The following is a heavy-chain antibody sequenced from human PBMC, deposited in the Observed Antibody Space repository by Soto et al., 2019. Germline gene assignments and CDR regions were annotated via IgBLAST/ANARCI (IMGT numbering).Heavy chain of an antibody. CDR2: ISGSGGST. J-gene: IGHJ4*02. Sequence: EVQLLESGGGLVQRGGSLRLSCAASGFTFSSYAMSWVRQAPGKGLEWVSAISGSGGSTYYADSVKGRFTISRDNSKNTLYLQMNSLRAEDTAVYYCAKHYYDSSGYYLPYFDYWGQGTLVTVSS. V-gene: IGHV3-23*01. CDR3: AKHYYDSSGYYLPYFDY. D-gene: IGHD3-22*01. CDR1: GFTFSSYA.